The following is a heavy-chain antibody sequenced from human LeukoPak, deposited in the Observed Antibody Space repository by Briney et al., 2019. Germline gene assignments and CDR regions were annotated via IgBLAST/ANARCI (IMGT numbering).Heavy chain of an antibody. CDR2: ISTNGDRT. V-gene: IGHV3-64*02. Sequence: GGSLRLSCAASGFTFSNSAMYWVRQAPGKGLEFVSVISTNGDRTYYADSVKGRFTISRDNSKNTLYLQMSSLRADDMAVYYCARGLAISSSGWYDTFDYWGQGALVTVSS. J-gene: IGHJ4*02. CDR1: GFTFSNSA. D-gene: IGHD6-19*01. CDR3: ARGLAISSSGWYDTFDY.